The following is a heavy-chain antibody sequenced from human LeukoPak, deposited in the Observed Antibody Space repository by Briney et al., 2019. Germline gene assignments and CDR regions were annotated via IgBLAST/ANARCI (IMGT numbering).Heavy chain of an antibody. Sequence: GGSLRLSCAASGFTISSYAMSWVRQAPGKGLEWVSAISGSGGSTYYADSVKGRFTISRDNSKNTLYLQMNSLRAEDTAVYYCAKGPGDSSGYYYSWGQGTLVTVSS. CDR2: ISGSGGST. CDR1: GFTISSYA. D-gene: IGHD3-22*01. J-gene: IGHJ4*02. V-gene: IGHV3-23*01. CDR3: AKGPGDSSGYYYS.